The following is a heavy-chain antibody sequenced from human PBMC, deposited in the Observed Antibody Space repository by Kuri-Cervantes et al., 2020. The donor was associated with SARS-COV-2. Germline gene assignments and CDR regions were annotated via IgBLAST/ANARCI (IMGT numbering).Heavy chain of an antibody. Sequence: GGSLRLSCAASGFTFSSYSMNWVRQAPGKGLEWVSSISSSSSYIYHADSVKGRFTISRDNARNSLYLQMNSLRAEDTAVYYCARDFSSSGGFDYWGQGTLVTVSS. V-gene: IGHV3-21*01. D-gene: IGHD6-6*01. CDR3: ARDFSSSGGFDY. CDR2: ISSSSSYI. J-gene: IGHJ4*02. CDR1: GFTFSSYS.